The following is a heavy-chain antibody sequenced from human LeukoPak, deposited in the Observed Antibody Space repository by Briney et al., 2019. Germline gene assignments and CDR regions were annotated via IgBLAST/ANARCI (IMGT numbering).Heavy chain of an antibody. CDR2: IRSSGINK. D-gene: IGHD2-15*01. CDR3: AKDWRSDGTYYDY. V-gene: IGHV3-30*02. CDR1: GFTFSIYG. Sequence: GGSLSLPCEASGFTFSIYGMHWARRSPGKGLEGVAFIRSSGINKYYADSVKGRFTISRDNSQCTLFLQMNSLRADDTALVYCAKDWRSDGTYYDYWGQGTLVTVSP. J-gene: IGHJ4*02.